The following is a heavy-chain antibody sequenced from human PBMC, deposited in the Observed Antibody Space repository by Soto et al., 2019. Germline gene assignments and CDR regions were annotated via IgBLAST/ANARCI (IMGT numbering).Heavy chain of an antibody. CDR2: IKQDGSEK. Sequence: GESLKISCAASGFTFSSYWMSWVRQAPGKGLELVANIKQDGSEKYYVDSVKGRFTISRDNAKNSLYLQMNSLRAEDTAVYYCARVYYYGSGKGRSFDYWGQGTLVTVSS. D-gene: IGHD3-10*01. V-gene: IGHV3-7*04. CDR1: GFTFSSYW. J-gene: IGHJ4*02. CDR3: ARVYYYGSGKGRSFDY.